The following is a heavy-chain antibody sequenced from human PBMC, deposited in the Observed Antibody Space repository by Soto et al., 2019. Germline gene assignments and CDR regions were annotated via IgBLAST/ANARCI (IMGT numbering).Heavy chain of an antibody. Sequence: QVQLVESGGGVVQPGRSLRLSCVASGFTLSGHGMHWVRQAPGKGLEWVAVITYDGSEIHYSDSVKGRFTISRDTSKNMVYLQMNSLKTEDTAMYYCVREQGYGYYRVADYWGQGTLVTVSS. CDR3: VREQGYGYYRVADY. J-gene: IGHJ4*02. V-gene: IGHV3-30*03. CDR1: GFTLSGHG. CDR2: ITYDGSEI. D-gene: IGHD1-26*01.